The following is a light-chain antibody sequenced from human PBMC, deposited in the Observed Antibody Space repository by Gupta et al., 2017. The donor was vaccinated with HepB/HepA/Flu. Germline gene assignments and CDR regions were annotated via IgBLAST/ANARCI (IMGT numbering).Light chain of an antibody. Sequence: EIVLTQSPGPLSLSPGERATLSCRASQSVSSSYLAWYQQKPGQAPRLLIYGASSRATGIPDRFSGRGSGTDFTLTISRLEPEDFAVYYCQQYGSSQGGRYTFGQGTKLEIK. CDR1: QSVSSSY. V-gene: IGKV3-20*01. J-gene: IGKJ2*01. CDR2: GAS. CDR3: QQYGSSQGGRYT.